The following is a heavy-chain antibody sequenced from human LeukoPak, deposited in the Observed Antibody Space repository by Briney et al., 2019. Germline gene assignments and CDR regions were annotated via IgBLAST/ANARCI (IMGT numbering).Heavy chain of an antibody. V-gene: IGHV3-30*02. D-gene: IGHD3-10*01. CDR2: IRYDGSNK. J-gene: IGHJ3*02. CDR1: GFTFSSYG. CDR3: AAITMVRGEDDAFDI. Sequence: GGSLRLSCAASGFTFSSYGMHWVRQAPGKGLEWVAFIRYDGSNKYYEDSVKGRFTISRDNSKNTLYLQMNSLRAEDTAVYYCAAITMVRGEDDAFDIWGQGTMVTVSS.